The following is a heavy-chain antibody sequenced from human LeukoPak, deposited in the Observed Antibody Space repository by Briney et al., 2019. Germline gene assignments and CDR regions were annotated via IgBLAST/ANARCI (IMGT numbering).Heavy chain of an antibody. J-gene: IGHJ4*02. V-gene: IGHV1-46*01. CDR3: ARRRGTIAVAGKGTGFDY. D-gene: IGHD6-19*01. Sequence: ASVKVSCKASGYTFTSDYMHWVRQAPGQGLEWMGIINPSGGSTSYAQKFQGRVTMTRDMSTSTVYMELSSLRSEDTAVYYCARRRGTIAVAGKGTGFDYWGQGTLVTVSS. CDR1: GYTFTSDY. CDR2: INPSGGST.